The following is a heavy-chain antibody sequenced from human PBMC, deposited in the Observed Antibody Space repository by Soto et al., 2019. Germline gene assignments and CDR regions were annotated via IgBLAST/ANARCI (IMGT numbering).Heavy chain of an antibody. CDR3: ARGHYNWNSAAVRYYFYGMDV. CDR2: IYHSGST. V-gene: IGHV4-4*02. CDR1: GGSISSTNW. Sequence: SETLSLTCVVSGGSISSTNWWSWVRQPPWKGLEWIAEIYHSGSTNYNPSLKSRVTISVDKSKNQFSLRLSSVTAADTAIYYCARGHYNWNSAAVRYYFYGMDVWGQGTTVTVSS. J-gene: IGHJ6*02. D-gene: IGHD1-7*01.